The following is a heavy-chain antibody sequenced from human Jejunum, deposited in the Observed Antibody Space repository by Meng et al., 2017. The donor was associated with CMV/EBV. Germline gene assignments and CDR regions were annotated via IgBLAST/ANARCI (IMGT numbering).Heavy chain of an antibody. J-gene: IGHJ4*02. D-gene: IGHD4-23*01. Sequence: CATSGFTFSTYSVSWVRQAPGKGLEWVSSISISSYTYYADSVKGRFTISRDNAKNSLYLQMNSLRAEDTAVYYCARVVKGGNYLDYWGQGTLVTVSS. CDR1: GFTFSTYS. CDR3: ARVVKGGNYLDY. CDR2: ISISSYT. V-gene: IGHV3-21*01.